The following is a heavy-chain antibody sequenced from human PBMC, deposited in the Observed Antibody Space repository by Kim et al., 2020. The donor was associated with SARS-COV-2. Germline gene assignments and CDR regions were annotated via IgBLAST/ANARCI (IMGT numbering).Heavy chain of an antibody. V-gene: IGHV3-11*03. J-gene: IGHJ6*02. CDR2: MSSTTTYT. CDR3: ARHRVVPADSGMDV. D-gene: IGHD2-2*01. Sequence: GGSLRLSCVASGFTFSDYYMSWIRQAPGKGLEWLSYMSSTTTYTNNADSVKGRFTISRDNAKNSLFLQMNSLRADDTAVYYCARHRVVPADSGMDVWGLGTTVTVPS. CDR1: GFTFSDYY.